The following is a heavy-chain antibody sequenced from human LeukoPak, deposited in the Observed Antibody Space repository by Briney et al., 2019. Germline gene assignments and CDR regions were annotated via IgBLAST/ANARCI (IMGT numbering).Heavy chain of an antibody. CDR1: GFAVSSNY. CDR3: ARDYYYYASGIYYPDY. CDR2: IYSDGNT. Sequence: GGSLRLSCAASGFAVSSNYMSWVRQAPGKGLEWVSVIYSDGNTNHADSVKGRFTISRDNSKNTLYLQMNSLRAEDTAVYYCARDYYYYASGIYYPDYWGPGTLVTVFS. D-gene: IGHD3-10*01. J-gene: IGHJ4*02. V-gene: IGHV3-66*01.